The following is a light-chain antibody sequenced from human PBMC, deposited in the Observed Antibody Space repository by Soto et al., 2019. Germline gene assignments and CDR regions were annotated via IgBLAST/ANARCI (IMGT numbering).Light chain of an antibody. CDR2: AAS. CDR3: HQNYNTPRT. CDR1: QSISSY. Sequence: DIQMTQSPSSLSASVGDRVTITCRASQSISSYLNWYQQKPGKAPMLLIYAASSLKSGVPSRFSGSGSGTDFTLTISSLQPEDFATYYCHQNYNTPRTFGGGTKVEIK. J-gene: IGKJ4*01. V-gene: IGKV1-39*01.